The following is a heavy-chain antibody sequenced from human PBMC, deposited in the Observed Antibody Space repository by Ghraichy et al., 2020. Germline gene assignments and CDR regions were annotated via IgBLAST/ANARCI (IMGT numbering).Heavy chain of an antibody. V-gene: IGHV3-21*01. Sequence: GGSLRLSCAASGFTFSSYGMNWVRQAPAKGLEWVSSISSGSGYKYSADSLRGRFTLPRDNAKNSLFLQKNSLRAEDTAVYYCARQSRREYYSESSGYPDYWGQGPLVTVSS. CDR2: ISSGSGYK. J-gene: IGHJ4*02. CDR1: GFTFSSYG. D-gene: IGHD3-22*01. CDR3: ARQSRREYYSESSGYPDY.